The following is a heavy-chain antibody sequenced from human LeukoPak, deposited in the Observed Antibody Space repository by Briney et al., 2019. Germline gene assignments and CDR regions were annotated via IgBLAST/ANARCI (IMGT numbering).Heavy chain of an antibody. CDR2: IYSGGST. D-gene: IGHD3-3*01. Sequence: GGSLRLSCAASGFTVSSNYMSWVRQAPGNGLEWVSVIYSGGSTYYADSVKGRFTISRDNSKNTLYLQMNSLRAEDTAVYYCARALKDYDFCLHWGQGTLVTVSS. CDR1: GFTVSSNY. CDR3: ARALKDYDFCLH. V-gene: IGHV3-66*01. J-gene: IGHJ4*02.